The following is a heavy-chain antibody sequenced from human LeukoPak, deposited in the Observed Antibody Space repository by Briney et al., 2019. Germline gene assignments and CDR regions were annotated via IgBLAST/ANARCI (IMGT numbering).Heavy chain of an antibody. D-gene: IGHD3-22*01. CDR2: ISSSSSYI. V-gene: IGHV3-21*01. Sequence: PGGSLRLSCRASGFSFSDHYMDWVRQAPGKGLEWVSSISSSSSYIYYADSVKGRFTISRDNAKNSLYLQMNSLRAEDTAVYYCARGINYYDSSGYRATDDYWGQGTLVTVSS. J-gene: IGHJ4*02. CDR3: ARGINYYDSSGYRATDDY. CDR1: GFSFSDHY.